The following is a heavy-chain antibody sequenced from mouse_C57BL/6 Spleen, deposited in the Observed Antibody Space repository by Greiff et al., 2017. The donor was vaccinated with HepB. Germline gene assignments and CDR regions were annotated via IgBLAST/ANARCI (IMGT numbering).Heavy chain of an antibody. Sequence: QVHVKQSGAELARPGASVKLSCKASGYTFTSYGISWVKQRTGQGLEWIGEIYPRSGNTYYNEKFKGKATLTADKSSSTAYMELRSLTSEDSAVYFCATAQAFAYWGQGTLVTVSA. J-gene: IGHJ3*01. CDR1: GYTFTSYG. CDR2: IYPRSGNT. V-gene: IGHV1-81*01. D-gene: IGHD3-2*02. CDR3: ATAQAFAY.